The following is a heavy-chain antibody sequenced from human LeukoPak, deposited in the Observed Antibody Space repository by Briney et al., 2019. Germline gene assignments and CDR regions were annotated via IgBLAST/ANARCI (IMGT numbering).Heavy chain of an antibody. CDR2: ISAYNGNT. D-gene: IGHD2-15*01. CDR3: ARASYCSGGSCYSDY. CDR1: GYTFTSYG. J-gene: IGHJ4*02. Sequence: GASVKVSCKTFGYTFTSYGISWVRQAPGQGLEWMGWISAYNGNTIYAQKVKGRVTMTTDTSTSTAYMELRSLKSDDTAVYYCARASYCSGGSCYSDYWGQGTLVTVSS. V-gene: IGHV1-18*01.